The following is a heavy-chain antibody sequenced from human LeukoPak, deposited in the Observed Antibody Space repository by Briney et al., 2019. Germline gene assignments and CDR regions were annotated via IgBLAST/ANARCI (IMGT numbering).Heavy chain of an antibody. D-gene: IGHD3-3*01. CDR1: GFSFTNFW. CDR2: IYPGDSEA. CDR3: ARRSDYDY. Sequence: RGESLKISCKGSGFSFTNFWIGWVRQMPGKGLEWMGIIYPGDSEARYNPSFQDQVTLSVDKAIRTAYMQWNSLKTSDTAIYYCARRSDYDYWGQGTLVTVSS. V-gene: IGHV5-51*01. J-gene: IGHJ4*02.